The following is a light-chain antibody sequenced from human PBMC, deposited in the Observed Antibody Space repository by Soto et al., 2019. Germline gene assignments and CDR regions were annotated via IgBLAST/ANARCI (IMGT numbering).Light chain of an antibody. Sequence: EIVMTQSPATLSLSPGERATLXWRASQSVKFNLAWYQQKPGQAPRLLIYGASTRATGIPARFSGSGSETEFALTISSLQSEDFAVYYCQQYNNWLPITFGQGTRLEIK. CDR3: QQYNNWLPIT. J-gene: IGKJ5*01. CDR2: GAS. V-gene: IGKV3-15*01. CDR1: QSVKFN.